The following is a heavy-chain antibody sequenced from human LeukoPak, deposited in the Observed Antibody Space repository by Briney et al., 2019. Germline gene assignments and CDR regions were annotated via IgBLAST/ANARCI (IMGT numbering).Heavy chain of an antibody. Sequence: PSETLSLTCTVSGGSISSSSYYWGWIRQPPGKGLEWIGSIYYSGSTYYNPSLKSRVTISVDTSKNQFSLKLSSVTAADTAVYYCAITPWGYSGSWYLFDYWGQGTLVTVSS. D-gene: IGHD6-13*01. J-gene: IGHJ4*02. CDR3: AITPWGYSGSWYLFDY. CDR2: IYYSGST. CDR1: GGSISSSSYY. V-gene: IGHV4-39*01.